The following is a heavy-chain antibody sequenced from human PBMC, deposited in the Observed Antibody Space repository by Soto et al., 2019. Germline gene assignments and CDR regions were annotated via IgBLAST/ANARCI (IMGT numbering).Heavy chain of an antibody. V-gene: IGHV3-30*18. CDR1: GFTFSSYG. CDR3: AKEFRATHIVVVTDIDY. Sequence: PGGSLRLSCAASGFTFSSYGMHWVRQAPGKGLEWVAVISYDGSNKYYADSVKGRFTISRDNSKNTLYLQMNSLRAEDTAVYYCAKEFRATHIVVVTDIDYWGQGTLVTVSS. J-gene: IGHJ4*02. D-gene: IGHD2-21*02. CDR2: ISYDGSNK.